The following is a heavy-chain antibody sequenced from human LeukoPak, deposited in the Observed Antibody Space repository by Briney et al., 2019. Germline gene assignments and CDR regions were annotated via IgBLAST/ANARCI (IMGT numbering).Heavy chain of an antibody. J-gene: IGHJ3*02. CDR3: ARRVGIAVAGTSLRGYAFDI. D-gene: IGHD6-19*01. CDR1: GGSISSYY. Sequence: SETLSLTCTVSGGSISSYYWSWLRQPPGKGLAWIGYIYYSGSTNYNPSLKSRVTISVDTSKNQFSLKLSSVTAADTSVYYCARRVGIAVAGTSLRGYAFDIWGQGTMVTVSS. CDR2: IYYSGST. V-gene: IGHV4-59*08.